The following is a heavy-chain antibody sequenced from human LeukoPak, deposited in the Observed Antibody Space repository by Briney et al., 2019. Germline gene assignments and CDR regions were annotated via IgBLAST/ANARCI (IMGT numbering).Heavy chain of an antibody. J-gene: IGHJ4*02. V-gene: IGHV1-8*01. CDR1: GYTFTSYD. CDR3: ARDLAATITFGY. D-gene: IGHD5-12*01. CDR2: MNPNSGNT. Sequence: ASVKVSCKASGYTFTSYDINWVRQATGQGPEWMGWMNPNSGNTGYAQKFQGRVTMTRNTSINTAYMELRSLRSDDTAVYYCARDLAATITFGYWGQGTLVTVSS.